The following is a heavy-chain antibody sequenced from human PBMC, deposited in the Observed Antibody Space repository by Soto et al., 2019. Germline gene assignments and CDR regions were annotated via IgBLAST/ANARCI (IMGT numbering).Heavy chain of an antibody. CDR3: ARGLKYTHFFDY. J-gene: IGHJ4*02. Sequence: SETLSLTCAVSGGSFSGYYWSWIRQPPGKGLEWIGEINHSGSTNYNPSLKSRVTISVDTSKNQFSLKLSSVTAADTAVYYCARGLKYTHFFDYWGQGTLVTVSS. CDR1: GGSFSGYY. V-gene: IGHV4-34*01. D-gene: IGHD2-2*02. CDR2: INHSGST.